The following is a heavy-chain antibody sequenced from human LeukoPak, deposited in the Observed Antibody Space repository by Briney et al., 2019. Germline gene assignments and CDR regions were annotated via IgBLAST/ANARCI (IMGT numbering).Heavy chain of an antibody. CDR1: GGSISSGGYY. CDR2: IYYSGST. Sequence: PSQTLSLTCTVSGGSISSGGYYWSWIRQHPGKGLEWIGYIYYSGSTYYNPSLKSRVTISVDTSKNQFSLKLSSVTAADTAVYYCARTKVMAVVVPAAIDCWGQGTLVTVSS. V-gene: IGHV4-31*03. J-gene: IGHJ4*02. CDR3: ARTKVMAVVVPAAIDC. D-gene: IGHD2-2*01.